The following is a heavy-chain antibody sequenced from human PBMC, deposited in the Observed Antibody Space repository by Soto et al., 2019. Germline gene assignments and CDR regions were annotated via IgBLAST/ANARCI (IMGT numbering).Heavy chain of an antibody. Sequence: GGSLRLSCAASGFTFSSYAMGWVRQAPGKGLEWVSAISGSGGSTYYADSVKGRFTISRDNSKNTLYLQMNSLRAEDTAVYYCAKVLLWFGKPAYYYGMDVWGQGTTVTVSS. D-gene: IGHD3-10*01. CDR2: ISGSGGST. J-gene: IGHJ6*02. CDR1: GFTFSSYA. V-gene: IGHV3-23*01. CDR3: AKVLLWFGKPAYYYGMDV.